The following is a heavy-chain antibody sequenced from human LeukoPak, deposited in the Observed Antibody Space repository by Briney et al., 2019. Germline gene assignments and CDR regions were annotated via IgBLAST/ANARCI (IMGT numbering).Heavy chain of an antibody. CDR1: GGSISSHS. J-gene: IGHJ3*02. CDR3: ARDYYDSRGDAFDI. CDR2: IFYSGST. V-gene: IGHV4-59*11. Sequence: SETLSLTCTVSGGSISSHSWSWIRQPPGKGLEWIGYIFYSGSTNYSPSLKSRVTISVDTSKNQFSLRLSSVTAAGTAVYYCARDYYDSRGDAFDIWGQGTMVTVSS. D-gene: IGHD3-22*01.